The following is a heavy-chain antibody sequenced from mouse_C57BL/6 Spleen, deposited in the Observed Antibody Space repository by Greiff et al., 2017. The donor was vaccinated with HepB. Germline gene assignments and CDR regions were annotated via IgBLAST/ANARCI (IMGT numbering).Heavy chain of an antibody. D-gene: IGHD1-1*01. V-gene: IGHV5-9-1*02. CDR1: GFTFSSYA. CDR2: ISSGGDYI. J-gene: IGHJ3*01. CDR3: TRAHYGSSSAWFAY. Sequence: EVHLVESGEGLVKPGGSLKLSCAASGFTFSSYAMSWVRQTPEKRLEWVAYISSGGDYIYYADTVKGRFTISRDNARNTLYLQMSSLKSEDTAMYYCTRAHYGSSSAWFAYWGQGTLVTVSA.